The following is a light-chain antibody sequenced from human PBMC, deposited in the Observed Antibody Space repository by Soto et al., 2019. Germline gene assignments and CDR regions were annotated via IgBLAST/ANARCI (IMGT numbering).Light chain of an antibody. CDR2: YDD. CDR3: AAWDDSLNGVV. J-gene: IGLJ2*01. Sequence: QPVLTQPPSVSDAPRQRVTISCSGSSSNIGNNAVNWYQQLPGKAPKLLIYYDDLLPSGVSDRFSGSKSGTSASLAISGLQSEDEADYYCAAWDDSLNGVVLGGGTKLTVL. CDR1: SSNIGNNA. V-gene: IGLV1-36*01.